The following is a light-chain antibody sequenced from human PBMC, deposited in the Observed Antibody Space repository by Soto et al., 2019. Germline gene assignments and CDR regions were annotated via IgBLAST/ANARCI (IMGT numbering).Light chain of an antibody. CDR3: QHRGG. CDR2: AAS. Sequence: EMVLTQSPATLSLSPGERATLSCRAAQSISTYLAWYQQKPGQGPRLLIYAASNRATGTPARFSGSGSGRDFTLTISSLEYDDFAVYYSQHRGGFGRGTKLEI. V-gene: IGKV3-11*02. CDR1: QSISTY. J-gene: IGKJ2*03.